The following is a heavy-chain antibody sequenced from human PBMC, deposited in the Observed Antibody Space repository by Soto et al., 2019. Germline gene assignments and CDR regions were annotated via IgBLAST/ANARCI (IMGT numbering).Heavy chain of an antibody. CDR2: INPNGGNT. Sequence: ASVKVSCKASGYTFTTYYIHWVRQAPGQGLEWLGTINPNGGNTGHAPNFQGRLTMTTDTSTSTVSMELSSLRSDDTAVYYCARQGTSGGSGQYYFDYWGQGTPVTVSS. D-gene: IGHD6-19*01. J-gene: IGHJ4*02. CDR1: GYTFTTYY. CDR3: ARQGTSGGSGQYYFDY. V-gene: IGHV1-46*01.